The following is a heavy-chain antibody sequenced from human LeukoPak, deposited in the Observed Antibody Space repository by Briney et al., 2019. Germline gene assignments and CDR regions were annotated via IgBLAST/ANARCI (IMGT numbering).Heavy chain of an antibody. J-gene: IGHJ4*02. Sequence: ASVKVSCKASGYTFTSYYMYWVRQAPGQGLEWMGIINPSGGSTSYAQKFQGRVTMTRDTSTSTVYMELSSLRSEDTAVYYCARGDYYDSSGYLSLDYWGQGTLVTVSS. CDR3: ARGDYYDSSGYLSLDY. D-gene: IGHD3-22*01. V-gene: IGHV1-46*01. CDR2: INPSGGST. CDR1: GYTFTSYY.